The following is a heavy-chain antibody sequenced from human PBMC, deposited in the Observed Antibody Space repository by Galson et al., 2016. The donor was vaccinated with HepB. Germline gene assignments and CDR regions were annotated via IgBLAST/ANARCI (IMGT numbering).Heavy chain of an antibody. D-gene: IGHD3/OR15-3a*01. CDR1: GFTFSSHG. CDR2: ISYPGNNK. Sequence: SLRLSCAGAGFTFSSHGIHWVRQAPGKGLEWVALISYPGNNKFYADSVKGRFTISRDNSKKTVYLQMDNGRPEDTAKFYCARDRVRFLDWLMVGSAFDMGGQGTMVTVSS. CDR3: ARDRVRFLDWLMVGSAFDM. V-gene: IGHV3-30*03. J-gene: IGHJ3*02.